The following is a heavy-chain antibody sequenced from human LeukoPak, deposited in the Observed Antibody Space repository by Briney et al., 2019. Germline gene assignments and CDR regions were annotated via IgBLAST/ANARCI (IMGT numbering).Heavy chain of an antibody. CDR1: GYSFTSYW. D-gene: IGHD5-24*01. CDR2: IYPGDSDT. V-gene: IGHV5-51*01. J-gene: IGHJ3*02. CDR3: ARRNGKRWLQFFGGIATKTEREKDAFDI. Sequence: GESLKISCKGSGYSFTSYWIGWVRQMPGKGLEWMGIIYPGDSDTRYSPSFQGQVTISADKSISTAYLQWSSLKASDTAMYYCARRNGKRWLQFFGGIATKTEREKDAFDIWGQGTMVTVSS.